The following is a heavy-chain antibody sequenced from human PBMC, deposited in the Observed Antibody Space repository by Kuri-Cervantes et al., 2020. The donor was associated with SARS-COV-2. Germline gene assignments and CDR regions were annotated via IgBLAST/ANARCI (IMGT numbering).Heavy chain of an antibody. D-gene: IGHD3-22*01. V-gene: IGHV3-30-3*01. CDR3: ARDRMIVVARIGTDAFDI. CDR2: ISYDGSNK. J-gene: IGHJ3*02. CDR1: GFTFSSYT. Sequence: GESLKISCAASGFTFSSYTMRWVRQAPGKGLEWVAVISYDGSNKYYADSVKGRFTISRDNSKNTLYLQMNSLRAEDTAVYYCARDRMIVVARIGTDAFDIWGQGTMVTVSS.